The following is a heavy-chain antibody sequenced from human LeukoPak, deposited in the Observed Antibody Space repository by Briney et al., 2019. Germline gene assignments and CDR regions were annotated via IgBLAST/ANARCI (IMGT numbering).Heavy chain of an antibody. CDR1: GYSFTTYW. D-gene: IGHD3-3*01. V-gene: IGHV5-51*01. CDR3: ARRSGGTSDY. CDR2: IYPGDSDT. Sequence: GESLKISCKGSGYSFTTYWIGWLRQMPAKGLEWMGTIYPGDSDTKYSPSFQGQVTISGDKSISTAYLQWSSLKASDTAVYYCARRSGGTSDYWGQGTLVTVSS. J-gene: IGHJ4*02.